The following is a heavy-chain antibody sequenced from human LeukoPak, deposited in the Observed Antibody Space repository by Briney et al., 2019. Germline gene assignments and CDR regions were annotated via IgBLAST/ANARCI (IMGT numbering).Heavy chain of an antibody. V-gene: IGHV4-34*01. J-gene: IGHJ6*02. CDR2: INHSEST. CDR3: ARSLGSTRYYYYYYGMDV. Sequence: SETLSLTCAVYGGSFRGYYWSGIRQPPGKGLEWMGEINHSESTNYNPSLKSRVTISVDTSKNQFSLKLSSVTAADTAVYYCARSLGSTRYYYYYYGMDVWGQGTTVTVSS. D-gene: IGHD2-2*01. CDR1: GGSFRGYY.